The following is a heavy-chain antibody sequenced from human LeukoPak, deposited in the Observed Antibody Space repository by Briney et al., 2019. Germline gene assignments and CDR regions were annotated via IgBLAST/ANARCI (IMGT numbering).Heavy chain of an antibody. V-gene: IGHV5-51*01. CDR1: EYSFPNYC. CDR3: ARVGREGYGRWQVDYYDSSGYPGFFDY. CDR2: IYPDDSDT. J-gene: IGHJ4*02. Sequence: GESLKISCKHSEYSFPNYCIGWVRQMPGKGLEWMGIIYPDDSDTRYSPSFQGQVTISADKSISTAYLQWSSLKASDTAMYYCARVGREGYGRWQVDYYDSSGYPGFFDYWGQGTLVTVSS. D-gene: IGHD3-22*01.